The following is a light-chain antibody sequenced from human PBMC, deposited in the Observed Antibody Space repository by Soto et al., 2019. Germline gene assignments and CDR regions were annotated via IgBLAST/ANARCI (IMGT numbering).Light chain of an antibody. CDR1: SSDVDGYNY. Sequence: QSVLTQPASVSGSPGQSITISCTGTSSDVDGYNYVSWYQQHPGKAPKLMIYDVSNRPSGVSNRFSGSKSGNTASLTISGLQAEYEADYYCSSYTSSSTLEFGGGTKLTVL. V-gene: IGLV2-14*01. CDR2: DVS. CDR3: SSYTSSSTLE. J-gene: IGLJ2*01.